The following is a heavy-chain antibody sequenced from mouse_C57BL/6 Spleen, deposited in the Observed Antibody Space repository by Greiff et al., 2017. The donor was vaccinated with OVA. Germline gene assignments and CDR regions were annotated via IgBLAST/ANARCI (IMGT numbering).Heavy chain of an antibody. J-gene: IGHJ3*01. CDR3: ARGVTTGPTWFAY. CDR1: GYTFTSYW. D-gene: IGHD2-2*01. V-gene: IGHV1-52*01. CDR2: IDPSDSET. Sequence: QVQLQQPGAELVRPGSSVKLSCKASGYTFTSYWMHWVKQRPIQGLEWIGNIDPSDSETHYNQKFKDKATLTVDKSSSTAYMQLSSLTSEDSAVYYCARGVTTGPTWFAYWGQGTLVTVSA.